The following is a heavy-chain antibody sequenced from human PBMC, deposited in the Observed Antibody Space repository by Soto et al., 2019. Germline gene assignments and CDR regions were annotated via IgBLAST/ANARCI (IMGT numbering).Heavy chain of an antibody. V-gene: IGHV4-4*02. J-gene: IGHJ3*02. D-gene: IGHD3-16*01. CDR3: ARSPLTYDYLRQTWSEVGDSFDI. CDR1: RVSISSGHW. CDR2: VYNDGSA. Sequence: SETLSLTCDVSRVSISSGHWWRWVRQPPGKGLEWIAEVYNDGSANYHPSLESRATISVDRSKNPFSLRLSSVTAADTGKYYCARSPLTYDYLRQTWSEVGDSFDIWGRGTLVTVS.